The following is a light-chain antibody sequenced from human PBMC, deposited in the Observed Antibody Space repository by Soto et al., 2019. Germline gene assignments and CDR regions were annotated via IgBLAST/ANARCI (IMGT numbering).Light chain of an antibody. J-gene: IGLJ3*02. CDR2: DNN. Sequence: QSVLTQPPSLSGAPGQRVIISCTGSSSNIGSGYDVHRYQQLPGAAPQLLIFDNNYRPSGVPDRVSGSKSGTSAYLAITGLLSEDEAHYYCQSYDSSLTDSRVFGGGTKLTVL. CDR1: SSNIGSGYD. CDR3: QSYDSSLTDSRV. V-gene: IGLV1-40*01.